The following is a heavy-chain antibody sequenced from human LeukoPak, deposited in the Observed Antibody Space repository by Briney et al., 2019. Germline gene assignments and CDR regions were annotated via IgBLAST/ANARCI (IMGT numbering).Heavy chain of an antibody. CDR3: ARGRWYTGFDY. V-gene: IGHV4-34*01. D-gene: IGHD4-23*01. J-gene: IGHJ4*02. CDR2: MNHRGTT. Sequence: SETLSLTCAVDGRSFSCYYWSWIRQPPGKVLEGIGEMNHRGTTNYNPSLKSRVTISVDTSKTPFSLTPSSVTAADTAVYYRARGRWYTGFDYWGKGPLVTVSP. CDR1: GRSFSCYY.